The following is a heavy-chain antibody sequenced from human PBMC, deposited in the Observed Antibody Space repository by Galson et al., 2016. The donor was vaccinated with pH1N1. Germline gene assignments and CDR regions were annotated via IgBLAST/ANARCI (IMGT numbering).Heavy chain of an antibody. V-gene: IGHV3-23*01. J-gene: IGHJ3*01. D-gene: IGHD3-10*02. CDR3: ARDNLRGSGSPDASDV. CDR1: GFTFSSNA. CDR2: ISGSGGYT. Sequence: SLRLSCAASGFTFSSNAMSWVGQAPGKGLEWVSAISGSGGYTYFADSVQGRFTISRDNSKNTLYLQRNTLRAEETAGYYCARDNLRGSGSPDASDVWGQGTMVTVSS.